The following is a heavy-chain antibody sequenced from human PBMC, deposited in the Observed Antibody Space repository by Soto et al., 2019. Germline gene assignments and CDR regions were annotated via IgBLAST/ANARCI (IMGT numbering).Heavy chain of an antibody. J-gene: IGHJ6*02. V-gene: IGHV3-74*01. CDR2: INSDGTIS. Sequence: GSLRLSCTVSGLTFSNYEMNWVRQAPGKGPEWLSGINSDGTISSYADSVKGRFTISRDNARNTLSLQMNSLRADDTAVYYCARLSGDHSAFFSYGMDAWGQGTTVTVSS. CDR3: ARLSGDHSAFFSYGMDA. D-gene: IGHD2-21*01. CDR1: GLTFSNYE.